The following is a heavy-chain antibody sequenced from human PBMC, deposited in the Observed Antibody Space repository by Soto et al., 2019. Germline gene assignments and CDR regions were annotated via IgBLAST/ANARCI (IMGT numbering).Heavy chain of an antibody. J-gene: IGHJ5*02. CDR3: ARFRRAGRSSPGFDP. CDR2: IYYSGST. Sequence: SETLSLTCTVSGGSISNNDYYWGWIRQPPGKGLEWIGSIYYSGSTYYNPSLKSRLTISLDTSKNQFSLNLNSVTAADTAVYYCARFRRAGRSSPGFDPWGQGTLVTVSS. V-gene: IGHV4-39*01. D-gene: IGHD6-6*01. CDR1: GGSISNNDYY.